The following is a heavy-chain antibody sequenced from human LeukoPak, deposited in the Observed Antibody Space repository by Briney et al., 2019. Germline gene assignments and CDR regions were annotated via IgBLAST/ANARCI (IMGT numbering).Heavy chain of an antibody. Sequence: GGSLRLSCAASGFTFDDYGMSWVRQAPGKGLEWVSGINWNDGSTGYAGSVKGRFTISRDNAKNSLYLQMNSLRAEDTALYYCARSNWNDASYYFDYWGQGTLVTVSS. V-gene: IGHV3-20*04. CDR1: GFTFDDYG. CDR3: ARSNWNDASYYFDY. D-gene: IGHD1-20*01. J-gene: IGHJ4*02. CDR2: INWNDGST.